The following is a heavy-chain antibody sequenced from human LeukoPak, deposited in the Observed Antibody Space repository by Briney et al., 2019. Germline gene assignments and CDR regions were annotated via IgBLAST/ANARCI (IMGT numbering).Heavy chain of an antibody. CDR1: GYTFTSYY. CDR2: INPSGGST. CDR3: ARHTYGVGMDV. J-gene: IGHJ6*02. V-gene: IGHV1-46*01. D-gene: IGHD3-3*01. Sequence: GASVKVSCKASGYTFTSYYMHWVRQAPGQGLEWMGIINPSGGSTSYAQKFQGRVTMTRDMSTSTVYMELSSLRSEDTAVYYCARHTYGVGMDVWGQGTTVTVSS.